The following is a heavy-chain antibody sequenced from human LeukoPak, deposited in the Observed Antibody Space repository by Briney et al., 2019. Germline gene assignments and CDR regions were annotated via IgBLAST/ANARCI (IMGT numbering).Heavy chain of an antibody. CDR1: GFTFSSYE. V-gene: IGHV3-48*03. CDR2: ISSSGSTI. Sequence: GGSLRLSCAASGFTFSSYEMNWVRQAPGKGPEWVSYISSSGSTIYYADSVKGRFTISRDNAKNSLYLQMNSLRAEDTAVYYCAREGGSSWPDAFDIWGQGTMVTVSS. J-gene: IGHJ3*02. D-gene: IGHD6-13*01. CDR3: AREGGSSWPDAFDI.